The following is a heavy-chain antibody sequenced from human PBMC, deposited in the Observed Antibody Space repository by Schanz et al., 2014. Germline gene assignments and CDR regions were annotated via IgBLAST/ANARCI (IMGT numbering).Heavy chain of an antibody. CDR3: AKDHPSSGWPAFDV. V-gene: IGHV3-23*04. D-gene: IGHD6-19*01. Sequence: EVQLVESGGSLVQPGGSLRLSCAASGFTFRSYSMNWVRQAPGKGLEWVSGMSGSGSTADYADSVKGRFTISRDNSRKTLYLQMNSLRADDTAVYYCAKDHPSSGWPAFDVWGQGTQVTVSS. J-gene: IGHJ4*02. CDR1: GFTFRSYS. CDR2: MSGSGSTA.